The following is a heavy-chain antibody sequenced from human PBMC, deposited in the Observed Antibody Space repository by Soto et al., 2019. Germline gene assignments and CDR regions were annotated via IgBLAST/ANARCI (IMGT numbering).Heavy chain of an antibody. V-gene: IGHV4-59*01. D-gene: IGHD5-12*01. CDR3: ARNSGYEYLFDY. J-gene: IGHJ4*02. Sequence: PSETLSLTCTVFGGSISSYYWSWIRQPPGKGLEWIGYIYYSGSTNYNPSLKSRVTISVDTSKNQFSLKLSSVTAADTAVYYCARNSGYEYLFDYWGQGTLVTVSS. CDR2: IYYSGST. CDR1: GGSISSYY.